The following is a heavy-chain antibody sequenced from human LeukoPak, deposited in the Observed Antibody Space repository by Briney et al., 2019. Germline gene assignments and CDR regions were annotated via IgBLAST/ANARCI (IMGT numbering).Heavy chain of an antibody. V-gene: IGHV3-30*02. CDR2: VRYGGSIK. J-gene: IGHJ4*02. D-gene: IGHD3-9*01. CDR1: GFTFSAYA. CDR3: TKDLGTEYNIFDY. Sequence: GGSLRLXCAASGFTFSAYAMHWIRQAPGRGLEWVAFVRYGGSIKYYADSVKGRFTISRDNSKNTLYLQMNSLRAEDTAVYYCTKDLGTEYNIFDYWGQGTLVTVSS.